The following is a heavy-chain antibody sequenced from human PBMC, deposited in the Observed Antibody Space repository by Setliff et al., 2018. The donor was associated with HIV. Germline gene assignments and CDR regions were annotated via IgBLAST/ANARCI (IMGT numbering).Heavy chain of an antibody. CDR2: IKSKSDDGTT. Sequence: GGSLRLPCAASGFTFSNAWMSWVRQAPGKGLEWVGRIKSKSDDGTTDYAAPVKGRFTISRDDAKNTLYLQMKSLKTEDTAVYYCTTEVFRQWLVGDYWGQGTLVTVSS. D-gene: IGHD6-19*01. V-gene: IGHV3-15*01. CDR3: TTEVFRQWLVGDY. CDR1: GFTFSNAW. J-gene: IGHJ4*02.